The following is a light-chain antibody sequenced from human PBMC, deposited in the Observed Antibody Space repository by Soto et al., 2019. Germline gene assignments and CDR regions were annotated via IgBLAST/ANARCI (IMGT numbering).Light chain of an antibody. CDR3: QQYFGSSWT. CDR1: QSIDNRY. Sequence: EIVLTQSPGTLSSSPGERATLSCRASQSIDNRYLAWYQHKPGQAPRPLIYATSSRATGIPDRFGGSGSGTDFTLTINRLEPEDFAVDYWQQYFGSSWTFGQGTKVDIK. J-gene: IGKJ1*01. CDR2: ATS. V-gene: IGKV3-20*01.